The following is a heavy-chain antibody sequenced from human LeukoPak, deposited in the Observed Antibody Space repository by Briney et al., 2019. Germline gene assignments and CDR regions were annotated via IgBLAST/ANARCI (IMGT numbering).Heavy chain of an antibody. CDR1: GFTFSTYT. CDR3: AKGVNYDILTGYFHAFDI. D-gene: IGHD3-9*01. V-gene: IGHV3-23*01. J-gene: IGHJ3*02. Sequence: GGSLRLSCAASGFTFSTYTMNWVRQAPGKGLEWVSAISGSGGSTYYADSVKGRFTISRDNSKNTLYLQMNSLRAEDTAVYYCAKGVNYDILTGYFHAFDIWGQGTMVTVSS. CDR2: ISGSGGST.